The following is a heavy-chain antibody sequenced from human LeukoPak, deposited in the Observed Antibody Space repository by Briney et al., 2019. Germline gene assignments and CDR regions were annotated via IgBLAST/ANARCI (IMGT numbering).Heavy chain of an antibody. D-gene: IGHD6-13*01. Sequence: SETLSLTCAVYVGFFSGYVWSWIRQPPGKGLEWIGEINHSGSTNYNPSLKSRVTISVGPSKNQFSLKLSSVTAPDTARYYCAKGRIAAADYYFDYWGQGTLVTVSS. CDR2: INHSGST. J-gene: IGHJ4*02. CDR3: AKGRIAAADYYFDY. V-gene: IGHV4-34*01. CDR1: VGFFSGYV.